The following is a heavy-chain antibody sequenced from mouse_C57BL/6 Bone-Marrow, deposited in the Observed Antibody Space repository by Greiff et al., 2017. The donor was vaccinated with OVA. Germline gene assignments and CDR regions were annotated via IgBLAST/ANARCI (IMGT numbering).Heavy chain of an antibody. D-gene: IGHD1-2*01. V-gene: IGHV1-81*01. CDR1: GYTFTSYG. CDR2: IYPRSGNT. J-gene: IGHJ4*01. CDR3: AKGLRRYYAMDY. Sequence: VQLQQSGAELARPGASVKLSCKASGYTFTSYGISWVKQRTGQGLEWIGEIYPRSGNTYYNEKFKGKATLTADKSSSTAYMELRSLTSEDSAVYFCAKGLRRYYAMDYWGQGTSVTVSS.